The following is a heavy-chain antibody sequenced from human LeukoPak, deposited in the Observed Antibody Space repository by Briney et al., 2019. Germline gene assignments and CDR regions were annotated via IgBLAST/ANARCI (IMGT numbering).Heavy chain of an antibody. CDR2: IFYTGST. CDR1: GGSIGSSGYY. CDR3: ARPSGYSGYDYGY. V-gene: IGHV4-39*02. D-gene: IGHD5-12*01. J-gene: IGHJ4*02. Sequence: SETLSLTCTVSGGSIGSSGYYWDWIRQPPGKGLEWVGSIFYTGSTYYNPSLKSRVTISADTSKNHFSLKVSSVTAADTAVYYCARPSGYSGYDYGYWGQGTLVSVSS.